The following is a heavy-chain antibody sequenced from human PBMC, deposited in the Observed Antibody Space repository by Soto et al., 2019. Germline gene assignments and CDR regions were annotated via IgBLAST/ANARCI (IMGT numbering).Heavy chain of an antibody. J-gene: IGHJ3*02. Sequence: EVQLVESGGGLVQPGGSLRLSCAASGFTFSSYSMNWVRQAPGKGLEWVSYISSSSSTIYYADSVKGRFTISRDSAKNSLYLQMNSLRAEDTAVYYCARERDVGYVDAFDIWGQGTMVTVSS. D-gene: IGHD5-12*01. CDR2: ISSSSSTI. CDR3: ARERDVGYVDAFDI. CDR1: GFTFSSYS. V-gene: IGHV3-48*01.